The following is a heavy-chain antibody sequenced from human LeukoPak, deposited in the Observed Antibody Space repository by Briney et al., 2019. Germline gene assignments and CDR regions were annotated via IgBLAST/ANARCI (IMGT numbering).Heavy chain of an antibody. CDR3: ASDYYDSSGPDFDY. Sequence: ASVKVSCKASGYTFTGYFMHWVRQAPGQGLEWMGWINPNSGGTSYLQNFQGRVTMTRDTSISTAYMDLSRLRSDDTAVYYCASDYYDSSGPDFDYWGQGTLVTVSS. CDR2: INPNSGGT. V-gene: IGHV1-2*02. CDR1: GYTFTGYF. J-gene: IGHJ4*02. D-gene: IGHD3-22*01.